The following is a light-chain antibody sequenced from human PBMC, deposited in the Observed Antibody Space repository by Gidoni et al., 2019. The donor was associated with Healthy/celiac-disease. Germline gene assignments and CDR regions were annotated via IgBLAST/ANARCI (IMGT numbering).Light chain of an antibody. CDR1: QSVSSSY. V-gene: IGKV3-20*01. Sequence: EIVLTQSPGTLSLSPGDTATLSCRASQSVSSSYLAWYQQKPGQAPRLLIYGASSRATGIPDRFSGIGSGTDFTLTISRLDPEDFAVYYCQQYGSSFTFGPGTKVDI. CDR3: QQYGSSFT. CDR2: GAS. J-gene: IGKJ3*01.